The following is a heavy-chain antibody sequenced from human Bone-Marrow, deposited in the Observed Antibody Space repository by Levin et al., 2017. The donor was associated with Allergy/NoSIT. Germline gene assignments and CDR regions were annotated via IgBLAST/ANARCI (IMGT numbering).Heavy chain of an antibody. CDR3: TTDSSWYYYDSRGYYGFDY. V-gene: IGHV3-15*01. J-gene: IGHJ4*02. Sequence: GESLKISCAASGFTFSNAWMSWVRQAPGKGLEWVGRIKSKTDGGTTDCAAPVKGRFTISRDDSKNTLYLQMNSLKTEDTAVYYCTTDSSWYYYDSRGYYGFDYWGQGTLVTVSS. CDR1: GFTFSNAW. D-gene: IGHD3-22*01. CDR2: IKSKTDGGTT.